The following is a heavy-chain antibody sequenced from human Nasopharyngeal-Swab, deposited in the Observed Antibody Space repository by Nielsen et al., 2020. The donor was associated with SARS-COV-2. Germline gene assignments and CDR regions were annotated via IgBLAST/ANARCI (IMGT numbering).Heavy chain of an antibody. CDR1: GFTFSSYG. CDR3: VMYYYGSGSYFDY. V-gene: IGHV3-30*03. D-gene: IGHD3-10*01. J-gene: IGHJ4*02. Sequence: ISCAASGFTFSSYGMHWVRQAPGKGLEWVAVISYDGSNKYYADSVKGRFTISRDNSKNTLYLQMNSLRAEDTAVYYCVMYYYGSGSYFDYWGQGTLVTVSS. CDR2: ISYDGSNK.